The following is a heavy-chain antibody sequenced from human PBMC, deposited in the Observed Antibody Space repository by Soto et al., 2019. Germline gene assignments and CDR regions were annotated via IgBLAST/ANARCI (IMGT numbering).Heavy chain of an antibody. D-gene: IGHD6-19*01. V-gene: IGHV1-69*04. Sequence: ASVKVSCKASGGTFSSYAISWVRQAPGQGLEWMGRIIPILGIANYAQKFQGRVTITADKSTSTAYMELSSLRSEDTAVYYCARVYSSGWKQQGDNWFDPWGQGTLVTVSS. CDR1: GGTFSSYA. J-gene: IGHJ5*02. CDR3: ARVYSSGWKQQGDNWFDP. CDR2: IIPILGIA.